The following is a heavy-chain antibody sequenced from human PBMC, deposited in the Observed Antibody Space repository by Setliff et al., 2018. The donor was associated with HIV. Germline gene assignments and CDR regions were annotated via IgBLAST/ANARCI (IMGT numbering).Heavy chain of an antibody. CDR1: GGSISSYY. CDR2: IYYSGST. J-gene: IGHJ3*02. Sequence: LSLTCTVSGGSISSYYWSWIRQPPGKGLEWIGYIYYSGSTNYNPSLKNRVSLSVDTSKNQFSLKLSSVTAADTAVYYCARTWEVSANDAFDIWGQGTKVTVSS. D-gene: IGHD3-16*02. CDR3: ARTWEVSANDAFDI. V-gene: IGHV4-59*12.